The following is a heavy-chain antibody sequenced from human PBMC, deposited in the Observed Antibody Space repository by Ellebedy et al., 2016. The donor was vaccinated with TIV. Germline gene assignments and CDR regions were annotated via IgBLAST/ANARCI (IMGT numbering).Heavy chain of an antibody. CDR1: GFTFSSYA. CDR2: ISDNGGST. V-gene: IGHV3-23*01. CDR3: AKGLGRNDGYTLDF. J-gene: IGHJ4*02. Sequence: GGSLRLSXAASGFTFSSYAMSWVRLAPGKGLEWVSAISDNGGSTFYSDSVKGRVSISRDNSNNTLFLQLRTLKGDDTARYFCAKGLGRNDGYTLDFWGQGALVTVS. D-gene: IGHD1-1*01.